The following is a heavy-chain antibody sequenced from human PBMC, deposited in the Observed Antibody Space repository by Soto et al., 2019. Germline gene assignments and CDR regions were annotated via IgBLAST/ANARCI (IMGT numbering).Heavy chain of an antibody. D-gene: IGHD2-15*01. CDR2: IKSKTDGGTT. V-gene: IGHV3-15*01. CDR3: TTRPDIVVVVAAHSGTFDI. J-gene: IGHJ3*02. Sequence: GGSLRLSCAASGFTFSNAWMSWVRQAPGKGLEWVGRIKSKTDGGTTDYAAPVKGRFTISRDDSKNTLYLQMNSLKTEDTAVYYCTTRPDIVVVVAAHSGTFDIWGQGTMVTVSS. CDR1: GFTFSNAW.